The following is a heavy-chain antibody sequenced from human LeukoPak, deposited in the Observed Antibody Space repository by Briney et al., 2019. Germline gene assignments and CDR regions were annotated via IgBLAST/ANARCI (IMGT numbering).Heavy chain of an antibody. Sequence: PGGSLRLSCAASGFTFSNAWMSWVRQAPGKGLEWVGRIKSKTDGGTTDYAAPVKGRFTISRDDSKNTLYLQVNSLKTEDTAVYYCTTEDGTTSNYYYGMDVWGKGTTVTVSS. V-gene: IGHV3-15*01. D-gene: IGHD1-1*01. CDR3: TTEDGTTSNYYYGMDV. CDR1: GFTFSNAW. CDR2: IKSKTDGGTT. J-gene: IGHJ6*04.